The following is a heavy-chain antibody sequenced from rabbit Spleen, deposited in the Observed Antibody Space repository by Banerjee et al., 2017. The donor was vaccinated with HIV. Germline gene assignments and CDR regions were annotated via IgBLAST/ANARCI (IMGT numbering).Heavy chain of an antibody. J-gene: IGHJ3*01. D-gene: IGHD4-1*01. CDR1: GFDFSRYG. V-gene: IGHV1S47*01. Sequence: QEQLVETGGGLVQPGGSLTLSCKASGFDFSRYGMSWVRQAPGKGLEWIGIIYAAKGSTDYASWVNGRFTISSDNAQSTVDLKMASLTAADTATYFCARAIVPWLGLTRLDLWGQGTLVTVS. CDR2: IYAAKGST. CDR3: ARAIVPWLGLTRLDL.